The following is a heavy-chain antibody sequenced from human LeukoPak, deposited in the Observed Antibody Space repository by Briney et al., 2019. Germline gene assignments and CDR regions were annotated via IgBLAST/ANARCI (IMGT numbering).Heavy chain of an antibody. V-gene: IGHV3-30*02. Sequence: GGSLRLSCAASGFTLGSYGMHWVRQAPGKGLEWVAYIRYDGVNDYYADSVRGRFTISRDISKNTLYLQMNSLRAEDTAVYYCAKDRGVFGVTYSLDYWGQGTLVTVSS. D-gene: IGHD3-3*01. CDR1: GFTLGSYG. CDR2: IRYDGVND. CDR3: AKDRGVFGVTYSLDY. J-gene: IGHJ4*02.